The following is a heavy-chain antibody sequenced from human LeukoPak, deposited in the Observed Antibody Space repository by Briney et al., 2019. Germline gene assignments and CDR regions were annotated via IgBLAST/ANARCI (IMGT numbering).Heavy chain of an antibody. Sequence: GGSLRLSCAASGFTSSSYSMNWVRQAPGKGLEWVSHISSSNNTKYYADSVKGRFTISRDNSKNTLYLQMGSLRAEDMAVYYCARDYYFGDYWGQGTLVTVSS. CDR3: ARDYYFGDY. V-gene: IGHV3-48*01. CDR1: GFTSSSYS. D-gene: IGHD3-10*01. CDR2: ISSSNNTK. J-gene: IGHJ4*02.